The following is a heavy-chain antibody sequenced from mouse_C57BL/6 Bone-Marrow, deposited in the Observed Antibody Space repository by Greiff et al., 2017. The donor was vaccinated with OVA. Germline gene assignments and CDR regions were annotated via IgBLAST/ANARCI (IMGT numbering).Heavy chain of an antibody. V-gene: IGHV3-6*01. CDR3: AGGLRDWFAY. Sequence: EVHLVESGPGLVKPSQSLSLTCSVTGYSITSGYYWNWIRQFPGNKLEWMGYISYDGRNNYNPSLKNRISITRDTSKKQFFLKLNAVTTEDTATYYCAGGLRDWFAYWGQGTLVTVSA. D-gene: IGHD2-4*01. CDR2: ISYDGRN. J-gene: IGHJ3*01. CDR1: GYSITSGYY.